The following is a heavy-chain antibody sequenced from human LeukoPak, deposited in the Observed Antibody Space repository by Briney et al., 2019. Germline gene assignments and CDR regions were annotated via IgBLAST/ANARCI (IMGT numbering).Heavy chain of an antibody. CDR1: GFTFSSNG. D-gene: IGHD1-26*01. V-gene: IGHV3-30*02. CDR3: AKGKWYFDY. CDR2: IRYDGSEK. J-gene: IGHJ4*02. Sequence: GGSLRLSCAASGFTFSSNGMHLVRQAPGKGLEWVAFIRYDGSEKYYGDSVKGRFTISRDNSKNTLYLQMNSLRVEDTAVYYCAKGKWYFDYWGQGTLVTVSS.